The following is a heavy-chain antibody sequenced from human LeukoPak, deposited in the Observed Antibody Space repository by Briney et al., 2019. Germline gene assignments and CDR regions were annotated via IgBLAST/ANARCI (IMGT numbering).Heavy chain of an antibody. CDR1: GGSFSNDK. Sequence: SETLSLTCAVYGGSFSNDKWSWIRQPPGKGLEWIGEVDHSGGTDYNPSLKSRVTISVDTSKNQFSLKLTSVTAADTAVYSCARDKTRGLGYSYSKSGNYFDYWGQGTLVTVSS. CDR3: ARDKTRGLGYSYSKSGNYFDY. D-gene: IGHD5-18*01. J-gene: IGHJ4*02. V-gene: IGHV4-34*01. CDR2: VDHSGGT.